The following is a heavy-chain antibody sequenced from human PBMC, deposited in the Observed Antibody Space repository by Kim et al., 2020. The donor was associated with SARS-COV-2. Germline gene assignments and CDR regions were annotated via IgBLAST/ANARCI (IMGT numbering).Heavy chain of an antibody. CDR3: ARGGGYSYGYEAYYYYGMDV. Sequence: GGSLRLSCAASGFTFSSYWMSWVRQAPGKGLEWVANIKQDGSEKYYVDSVKGRFTISRDNAKNSLYLQMNSLRAEDTAVYYCARGGGYSYGYEAYYYYGMDVWGQGTTVTVSS. CDR1: GFTFSSYW. CDR2: IKQDGSEK. D-gene: IGHD5-18*01. V-gene: IGHV3-7*03. J-gene: IGHJ6*02.